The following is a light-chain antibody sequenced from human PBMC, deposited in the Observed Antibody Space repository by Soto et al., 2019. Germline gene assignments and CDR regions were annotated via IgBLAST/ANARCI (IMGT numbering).Light chain of an antibody. CDR3: QQSFTTPWT. Sequence: DIQMTQSPSSLSASLGDRVTITCRPSESIRNELNLFQQRPGKAPRLLIYDTFTRQSGVPSRFSGSVSGTEFSLTISSLQAGDSAIYYCQQSFTTPWTFGQGTKVEI. CDR1: ESIRNE. V-gene: IGKV1-39*01. CDR2: DTF. J-gene: IGKJ1*01.